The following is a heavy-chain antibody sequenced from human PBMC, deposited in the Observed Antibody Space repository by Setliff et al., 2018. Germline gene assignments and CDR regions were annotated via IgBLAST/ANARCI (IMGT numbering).Heavy chain of an antibody. D-gene: IGHD3-10*01. CDR3: ARDSGTY. J-gene: IGHJ4*02. CDR2: IRYDESDK. Sequence: GGSLRLSCAASGFTFSSYGMHWVRQAPGKGLEWLSYIRYDESDKYYIDSVRGRFTISRDNSKNTLYLQMNSLRAEGTAVYFCARDSGTYWGQGTQVTVSS. CDR1: GFTFSSYG. V-gene: IGHV3-30*02.